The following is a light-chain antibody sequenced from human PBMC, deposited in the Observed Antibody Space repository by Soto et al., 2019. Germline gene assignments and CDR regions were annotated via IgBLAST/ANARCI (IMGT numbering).Light chain of an antibody. V-gene: IGKV4-1*01. J-gene: IGKJ2*02. CDR3: QQYYSART. Sequence: DIVMTQSPDSLAVSLGERATINCKSSQSVLHSSNNKNYLAWYQQKPGLPPKLLISWASTRESGVPDRFSGSGSGTDFTLTISSLQAEDVAVYYCQQYYSARTFGQGTKLEIK. CDR1: QSVLHSSNNKNY. CDR2: WAS.